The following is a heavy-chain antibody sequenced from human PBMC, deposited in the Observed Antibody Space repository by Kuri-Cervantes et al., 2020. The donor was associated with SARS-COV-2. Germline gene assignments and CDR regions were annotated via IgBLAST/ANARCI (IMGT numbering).Heavy chain of an antibody. D-gene: IGHD3-22*01. J-gene: IGHJ4*02. V-gene: IGHV3-73*01. CDR2: IRSKANSYAT. Sequence: GGSLRLSCAASGFTFSGSAMHWVRQASGKGLEWVGRIRSKANSYATAYAASVKGRFTISRDDSKNTAYLQMNSLKTEDTAVYYCTSQGPGDSSGYSLPGFDYWGQGTLVTVSS. CDR3: TSQGPGDSSGYSLPGFDY. CDR1: GFTFSGSA.